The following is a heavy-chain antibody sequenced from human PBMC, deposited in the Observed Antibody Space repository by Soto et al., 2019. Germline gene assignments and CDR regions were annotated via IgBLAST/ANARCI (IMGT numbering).Heavy chain of an antibody. CDR3: AYTYGGPPT. J-gene: IGHJ4*02. Sequence: ASVKVSCKASGYVFVSYGLSWVRQAPGQGLEWMGRISAYNGNTNYAQNLQGRVTMTTDTSTSTAYMELRSLRTEDTAVYYCAYTYGGPPTWGLGTLVTVSS. D-gene: IGHD3-16*01. CDR2: ISAYNGNT. CDR1: GYVFVSYG. V-gene: IGHV1-18*01.